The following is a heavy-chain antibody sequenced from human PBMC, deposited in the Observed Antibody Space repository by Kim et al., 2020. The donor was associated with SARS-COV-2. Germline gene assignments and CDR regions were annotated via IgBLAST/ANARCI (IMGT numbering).Heavy chain of an antibody. CDR2: IYSGGSST. D-gene: IGHD3-22*01. J-gene: IGHJ4*02. CDR3: AKGAVVDYYDSSGYSFDY. CDR1: GFTFSSYA. Sequence: GGSLRLSCAASGFTFSSYAMSWVRQAPGKGLEWVSVIYSGGSSTYYADSVKGRFTISRDNSKNTLYLQMNSLRAEDTAVYYCAKGAVVDYYDSSGYSFDYWGQGTLVTVSS. V-gene: IGHV3-23*03.